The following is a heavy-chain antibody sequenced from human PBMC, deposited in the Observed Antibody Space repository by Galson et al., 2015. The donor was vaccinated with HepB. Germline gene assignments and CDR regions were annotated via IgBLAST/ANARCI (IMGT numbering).Heavy chain of an antibody. D-gene: IGHD5-18*01. J-gene: IGHJ4*02. V-gene: IGHV4-59*08. CDR3: ARQTPSRYTYGPDYFDF. CDR1: TGSMRTYY. Sequence: ETLSLTCTVSTGSMRTYYWSWLRQPSGKRLEWIGYVYPSGSTSYNPSLKSRITISLDTSNKQFSLNLRSVTAADTAIYYCARQTPSRYTYGPDYFDFWGQGTPVTVSS. CDR2: VYPSGST.